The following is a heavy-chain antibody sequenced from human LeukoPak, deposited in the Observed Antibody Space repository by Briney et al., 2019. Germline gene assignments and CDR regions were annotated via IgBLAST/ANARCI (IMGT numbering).Heavy chain of an antibody. CDR1: GFTFSHYW. Sequence: GGSLRLSCAASGFTFSHYWMNWVRQAPGKGLEWVANIKSDGSEKYHVDSVKGRLTISRDNAKNSLYLHMNSLRAEDTAVYYCARVVGPRGSIVPYFDNWGQGTLVTVSS. D-gene: IGHD1-26*01. CDR3: ARVVGPRGSIVPYFDN. J-gene: IGHJ4*02. CDR2: IKSDGSEK. V-gene: IGHV3-7*04.